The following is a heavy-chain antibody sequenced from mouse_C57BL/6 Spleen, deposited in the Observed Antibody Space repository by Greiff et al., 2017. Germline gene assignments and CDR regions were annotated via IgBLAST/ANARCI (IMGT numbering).Heavy chain of an antibody. V-gene: IGHV1-26*01. CDR3: ATSGMVN. Sequence: EVQLQQSGPELVKPGASVKISCKASGYTFTDYYMNWVKQSHGKGLEWIGDINPNNGGTSYNQKFKGKATLTVAKSSSTAYMELRCLTSEDSAVYYYATSGMVNWGQGTLVTVSA. CDR2: INPNNGGT. CDR1: GYTFTDYY. J-gene: IGHJ3*01. D-gene: IGHD2-2*01.